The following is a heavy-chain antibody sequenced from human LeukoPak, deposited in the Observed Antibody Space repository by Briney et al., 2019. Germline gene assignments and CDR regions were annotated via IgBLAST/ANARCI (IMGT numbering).Heavy chain of an antibody. CDR2: IGSSGSTK. V-gene: IGHV3-48*03. CDR1: GFTFTSYE. Sequence: SGGSLRLSCAASGFTFTSYEMNWVRQAPGKGLEWVSYIGSSGSTKTYADSMKGRFTISRDNAKSSLYLQMNSLRAEDTAVYYCARGGIGYSYGYLGYWGQGTLVTVSS. J-gene: IGHJ4*02. D-gene: IGHD5-18*01. CDR3: ARGGIGYSYGYLGY.